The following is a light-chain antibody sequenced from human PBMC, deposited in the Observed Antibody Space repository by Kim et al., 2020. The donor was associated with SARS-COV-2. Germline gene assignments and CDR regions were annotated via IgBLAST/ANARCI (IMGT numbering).Light chain of an antibody. J-gene: IGKJ2*01. V-gene: IGKV1D-8*02. CDR1: QNIAHY. CDR2: AAY. CDR3: QQYVDFPYT. Sequence: SAPPGDKVTISCRATQNIAHYLTWYQKRPGKAPQLLMYAAYTLHTGAPSRFIGSGSGTDFTLTINSLQSEDAATYYCQQYVDFPYTFGQGTKLEI.